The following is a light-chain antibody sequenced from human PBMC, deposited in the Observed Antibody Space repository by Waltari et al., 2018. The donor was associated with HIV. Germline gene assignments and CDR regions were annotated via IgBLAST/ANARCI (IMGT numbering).Light chain of an antibody. J-gene: IGLJ3*02. V-gene: IGLV1-44*01. CDR1: RSTLGSHT. CDR2: VNN. Sequence: QSVLTQPPSASGTPGQRVSISCSGGRSTLGSHTVTWYQELPGTAPKLIIYVNNQRPSGVPDRFSAFKSGTSASLAISGLQSEDEATYYCAAWDDSLNGWVFGGGTKLTVL. CDR3: AAWDDSLNGWV.